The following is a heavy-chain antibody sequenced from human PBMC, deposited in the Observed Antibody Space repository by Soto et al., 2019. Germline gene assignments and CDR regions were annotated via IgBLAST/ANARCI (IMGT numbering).Heavy chain of an antibody. V-gene: IGHV1-3*01. D-gene: IGHD2-2*02. CDR2: INAGNGNP. CDR1: GYTFTSYA. Sequence: GASVKVSCKASGYTFTSYAMHWVRQAPGQRLEWMGWINAGNGNPKYSQKFQGRVTITRDTSASTAYMELSSLRSEDTAVYYCASDIVVVPAAIRNNLLGDNYYYYGMDVWGQGTTVTVSS. CDR3: ASDIVVVPAAIRNNLLGDNYYYYGMDV. J-gene: IGHJ6*02.